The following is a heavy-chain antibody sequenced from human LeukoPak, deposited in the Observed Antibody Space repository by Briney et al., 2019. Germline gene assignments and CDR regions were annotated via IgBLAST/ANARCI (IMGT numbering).Heavy chain of an antibody. J-gene: IGHJ4*02. CDR2: INEDGSIT. D-gene: IGHD3-3*01. Sequence: GGSLRLSCAASGFTFSSNWMHWVRQAPGKGLVWVSRINEDGSITNYADSVKGRFTISRDNAKNTLYLQMNSLRVEDTAVYYCARDFWSGTPQSYYFDYWGQGTLVTVSS. V-gene: IGHV3-74*01. CDR3: ARDFWSGTPQSYYFDY. CDR1: GFTFSSNW.